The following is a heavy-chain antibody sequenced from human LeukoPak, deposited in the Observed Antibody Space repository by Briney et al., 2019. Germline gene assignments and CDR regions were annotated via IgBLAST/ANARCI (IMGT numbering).Heavy chain of an antibody. J-gene: IGHJ5*02. V-gene: IGHV4-59*01. CDR1: GGSISSYY. CDR2: IYYSGST. Sequence: SETLSLTCTVSGGSISSYYWSRIRQPPGKGLEWIGYIYYSGSTNYNPSLKSRVTISVDTSKNQFSLKLSSVTAADTAVYYCARALLRPWFDPWGQGTLVTVSS. D-gene: IGHD4-17*01. CDR3: ARALLRPWFDP.